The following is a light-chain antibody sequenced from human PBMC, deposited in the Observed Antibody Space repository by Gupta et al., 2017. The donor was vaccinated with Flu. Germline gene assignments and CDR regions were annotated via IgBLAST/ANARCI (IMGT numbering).Light chain of an antibody. CDR1: SSNIGSNY. Sequence: QSALTHPPSASGTPGPRVCTACSGSSSNIGSNYVYWYQQRPGTAPKLLIYRNNPRPSGVPDRFSGSKSGTSASLAISGLRSEDEADYYCAAWDDSLSGRVFGGGTKLTVL. CDR3: AAWDDSLSGRV. J-gene: IGLJ3*02. CDR2: RNN. V-gene: IGLV1-47*01.